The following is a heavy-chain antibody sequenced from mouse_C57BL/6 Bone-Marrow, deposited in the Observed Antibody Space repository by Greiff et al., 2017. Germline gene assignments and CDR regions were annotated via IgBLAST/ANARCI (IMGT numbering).Heavy chain of an antibody. V-gene: IGHV1-81*01. J-gene: IGHJ4*01. CDR1: GYTFTSYG. D-gene: IGHD1-1*01. CDR3: ARGYYVSSPIYYAMDY. Sequence: QVQLQESGAELARPGASVKLSCKASGYTFTSYGIRWVKQRTGQGLEWIGEIYPRSGNTYYNEKFKGKATLTADKSSSTAYMELRSLTSEDSAVYFCARGYYVSSPIYYAMDYWGQGTSVTVSS. CDR2: IYPRSGNT.